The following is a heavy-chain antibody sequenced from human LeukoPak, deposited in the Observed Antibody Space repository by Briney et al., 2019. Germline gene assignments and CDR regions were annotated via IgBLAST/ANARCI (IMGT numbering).Heavy chain of an antibody. CDR1: GFTFSSYE. J-gene: IGHJ4*02. D-gene: IGHD4/OR15-4a*01. CDR2: ISSSGSTI. Sequence: GGSLRLSCAASGFTFSSYEMNWVRQAPGKGLEWVSYISSSGSTIYYADSVKGRFTISRDNAKNSLYLQMNSLRADDTAVYYCARDTLGEGEDANYAVYYFDYGGQGTVVTVS. V-gene: IGHV3-48*03. CDR3: ARDTLGEGEDANYAVYYFDY.